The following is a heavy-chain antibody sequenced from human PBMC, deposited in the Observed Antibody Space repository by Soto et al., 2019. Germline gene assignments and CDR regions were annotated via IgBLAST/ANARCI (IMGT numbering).Heavy chain of an antibody. J-gene: IGHJ4*02. CDR3: ARQVRSAVAGPGDFDY. CDR2: IYPGDSDT. V-gene: IGHV5-51*01. CDR1: GYSFISFW. Sequence: VQSLQISCKGSGYSFISFWIGWVRQMPGKGLEWMGIIYPGDSDTRYSPSFQGQVTISADKSISTAYLQWSSLKASDTAMYYCARQVRSAVAGPGDFDYWGQGTLVTVSS. D-gene: IGHD6-19*01.